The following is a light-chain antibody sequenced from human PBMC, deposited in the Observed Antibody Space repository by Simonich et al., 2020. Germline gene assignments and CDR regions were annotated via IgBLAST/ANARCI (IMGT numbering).Light chain of an antibody. J-gene: IGKJ2*01. Sequence: DIQMTQSPSTLSASVGDRVNITCRASQSISSWLAWYQQKPGKAPKLLIYKASSLESGVPSRFSGSGSGTEFTLTISSLQPDDFATYYCQRYNSYSPYTFGQGTKLEIK. CDR1: QSISSW. CDR2: KAS. CDR3: QRYNSYSPYT. V-gene: IGKV1-5*03.